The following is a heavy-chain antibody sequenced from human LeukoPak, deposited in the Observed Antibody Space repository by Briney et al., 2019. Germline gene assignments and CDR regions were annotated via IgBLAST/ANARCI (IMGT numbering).Heavy chain of an antibody. Sequence: ASVKVSCKASGYTFTGYYMHWVRQAPGQGLEWMGWINPNSGGTNYAQKFQGRVTMTRDTSISTAYMELGRLRSDDTAVYYCARDLSLTNPDAFDIWGQGTMVTVSS. CDR3: ARDLSLTNPDAFDI. J-gene: IGHJ3*02. CDR2: INPNSGGT. V-gene: IGHV1-2*02. D-gene: IGHD4-11*01. CDR1: GYTFTGYY.